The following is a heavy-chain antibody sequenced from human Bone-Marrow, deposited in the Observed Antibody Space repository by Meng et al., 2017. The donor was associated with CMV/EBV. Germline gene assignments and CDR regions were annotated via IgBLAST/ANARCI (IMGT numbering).Heavy chain of an antibody. J-gene: IGHJ4*02. CDR3: ARDEGGYFDY. V-gene: IGHV4-38-2*02. CDR1: GYSISIGYF. Sequence: GSLRLSCTVSGYSISIGYFWAWIRQPPGKGLEWIGTIHHRGTTYYNPSLKSRVTISVDTSKNQFSLKLSSVTAADTAVYYCARDEGGYFDYWGQGTLVTVSS. CDR2: IHHRGTT.